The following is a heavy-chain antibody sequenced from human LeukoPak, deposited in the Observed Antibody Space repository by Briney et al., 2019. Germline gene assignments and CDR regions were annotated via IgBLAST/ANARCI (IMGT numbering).Heavy chain of an antibody. CDR3: ARDGRPMDWGVWFRELPQNWFDP. J-gene: IGHJ5*02. Sequence: PGGSLRLSCAASGFTFSSYSMNWVRQAPGKGLEWVAVISYDGSNKYYADSVKGRFTISRDNSKNTLYLQMNSLRAEDTAVYYCARDGRPMDWGVWFRELPQNWFDPWGQGTLVTVSS. D-gene: IGHD3-10*01. CDR1: GFTFSSYS. CDR2: ISYDGSNK. V-gene: IGHV3-30*03.